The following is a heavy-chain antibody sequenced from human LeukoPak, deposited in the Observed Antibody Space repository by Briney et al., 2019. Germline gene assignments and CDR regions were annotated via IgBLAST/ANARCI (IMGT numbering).Heavy chain of an antibody. CDR2: INHSGST. J-gene: IGHJ4*02. CDR1: GGSFSGYY. D-gene: IGHD1-14*01. Sequence: SETLSLTCAVYGGSFSGYYWSWIRQPPGKGLEWIGEINHSGSTNYNPSLKSRVTISVDTSKNQFSLKLSSVTAADTAVYYCARGETGAHFDYWGQGTLVTVSS. CDR3: ARGETGAHFDY. V-gene: IGHV4-34*01.